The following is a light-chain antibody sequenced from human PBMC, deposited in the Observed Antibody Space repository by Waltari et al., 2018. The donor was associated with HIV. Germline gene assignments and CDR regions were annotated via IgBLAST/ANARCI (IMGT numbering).Light chain of an antibody. CDR1: QSITTH. V-gene: IGKV1-39*01. J-gene: IGKJ2*01. CDR2: DAS. CDR3: QQSYSNPYA. Sequence: DVQVTQSPSSLSASVGDRVTITCRASQSITTHLNWYQHKPGKAPKVLIFDASRLQTGVPSRFRGSGSGTDFTLTISSLQTEDFATYYCQQSYSNPYAFGQGNRLEIK.